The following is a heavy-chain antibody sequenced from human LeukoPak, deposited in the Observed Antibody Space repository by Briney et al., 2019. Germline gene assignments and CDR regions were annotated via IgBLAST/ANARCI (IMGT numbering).Heavy chain of an antibody. CDR1: GGSFSGYY. Sequence: NPSETLSLTCAVYGGSFSGYYGSWLRHPPGKGLEWLGEINHSGSTNYNPSLKSRVTVSVDTSKKQFSLKLSSVTAADTAFYYCARYIVSYPHDAFDIWGQGTMVTVSS. CDR2: INHSGST. V-gene: IGHV4-34*01. CDR3: ARYIVSYPHDAFDI. J-gene: IGHJ3*02. D-gene: IGHD1-26*01.